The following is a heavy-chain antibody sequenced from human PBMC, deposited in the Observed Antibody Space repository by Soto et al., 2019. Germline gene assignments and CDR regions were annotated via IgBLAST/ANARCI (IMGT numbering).Heavy chain of an antibody. CDR2: VDYSGTA. Sequence: ETLSLTCTVSSGSISVTDVFWGWVRQPPGKGLEGIGNVDYSGTAYFSPSLATRVTFHVDTSKNQFSLTLYSVTAADTAVYYCARITGRHLDYWGQGSLVTVSS. V-gene: IGHV4-39*01. CDR1: SGSISVTDVF. D-gene: IGHD1-20*01. CDR3: ARITGRHLDY. J-gene: IGHJ4*02.